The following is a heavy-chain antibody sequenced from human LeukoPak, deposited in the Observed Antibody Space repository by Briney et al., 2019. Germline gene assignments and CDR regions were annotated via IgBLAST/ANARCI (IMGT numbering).Heavy chain of an antibody. CDR1: GGSFSGYY. V-gene: IGHV4-34*01. Sequence: SETLSLTCAVYGGSFSGYYWSWIRQPPGKGLEWIGEINHSGSTNYNPSLKSRVTISVDTSENQFSLKLSSVTAADTAVYYCARVLGDTAMVTDWGQGTLVTVSS. CDR3: ARVLGDTAMVTD. CDR2: INHSGST. D-gene: IGHD5-18*01. J-gene: IGHJ4*02.